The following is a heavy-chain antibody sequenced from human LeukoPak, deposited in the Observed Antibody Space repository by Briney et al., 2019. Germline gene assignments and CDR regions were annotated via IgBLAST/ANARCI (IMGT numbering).Heavy chain of an antibody. CDR3: AGIPTGTSCPSLTKGLPALICGMDV. V-gene: IGHV4-34*01. CDR1: GGSFSGYY. Sequence: PSETLSLTCAVYGGSFSGYYWSWIRQPPGKGLEWIGEINHSGSTNYNPSLKSRVTISVDTSKNQFSLKLSSVTAADTAVYYCAGIPTGTSCPSLTKGLPALICGMDVWGQGTTVTVSS. CDR2: INHSGST. J-gene: IGHJ6*02. D-gene: IGHD2-2*01.